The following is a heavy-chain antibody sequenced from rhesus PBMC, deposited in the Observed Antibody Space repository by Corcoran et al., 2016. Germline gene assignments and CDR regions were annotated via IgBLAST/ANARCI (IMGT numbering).Heavy chain of an antibody. CDR2: IYGSGSST. CDR1: GGPISRSY. D-gene: IGHD3-16*01. V-gene: IGHV4-169*02. CDR3: ASDPYYYSGSYLHFDY. J-gene: IGHJ4*01. Sequence: QLQLQESGPGLVKPSETLSVTCAVSGGPISRSYWSWIRQAPGKGREWIGYIYGSGSSTNYNPSLKRRVTLSVHTSKNQFSLKLSSVTAADTAVYYCASDPYYYSGSYLHFDYWGQGVLVTVSS.